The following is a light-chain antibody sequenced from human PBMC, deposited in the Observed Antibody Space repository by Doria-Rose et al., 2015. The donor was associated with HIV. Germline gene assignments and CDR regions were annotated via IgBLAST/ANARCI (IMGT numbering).Light chain of an antibody. CDR3: QQYSQWPPYT. V-gene: IGKV3-15*01. Sequence: LTQPPATLSVSPGERATLYCSDSQGIGSDLVWYQQKTGQAPRLLIYRASIRATGIPPRFTGGGSGTEFTLTISSLQSEDFAVYFCQQYSQWPPYTFGQGTKLEVK. CDR2: RAS. CDR1: QGIGSD. J-gene: IGKJ2*01.